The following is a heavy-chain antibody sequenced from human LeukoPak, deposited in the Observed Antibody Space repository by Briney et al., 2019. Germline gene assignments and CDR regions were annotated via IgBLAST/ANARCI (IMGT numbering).Heavy chain of an antibody. Sequence: SETLSLTCTVSGSSISSYYWSWVRQPPGKGLEWIGYIYYSGSTNYNPSLKSRVTISVDTSKNQFSLKLSSVTAADTVVYYWAGGHYDSSGYPLDYWGQGTLVTVSS. CDR1: GSSISSYY. V-gene: IGHV4-59*08. D-gene: IGHD3-22*01. CDR2: IYYSGST. J-gene: IGHJ4*02. CDR3: AGGHYDSSGYPLDY.